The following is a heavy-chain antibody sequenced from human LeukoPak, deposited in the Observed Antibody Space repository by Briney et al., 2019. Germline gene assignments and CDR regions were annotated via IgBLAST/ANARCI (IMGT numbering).Heavy chain of an antibody. V-gene: IGHV1-69*13. D-gene: IGHD6-19*01. CDR2: IIPIFGTA. CDR3: ARSLDAVAGENPFDY. Sequence: GASVKVSCKASGGTFSSYAISWVRQAPGQGLEWMGGIIPIFGTANYAQKFQGRVTITADESTSTAYMELSSLRSEDTAVYYCARSLDAVAGENPFDYWGQGTLVTVSS. J-gene: IGHJ4*02. CDR1: GGTFSSYA.